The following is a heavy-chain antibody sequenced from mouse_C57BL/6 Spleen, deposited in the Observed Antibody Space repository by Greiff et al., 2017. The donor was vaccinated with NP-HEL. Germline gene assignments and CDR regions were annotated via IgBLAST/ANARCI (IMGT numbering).Heavy chain of an antibody. V-gene: IGHV5-16*01. CDR3: ARRSYYGSSDWYFDV. D-gene: IGHD1-1*01. J-gene: IGHJ1*03. CDR2: INYDGSST. CDR1: GFTFSDYY. Sequence: EVHLVESEGGLVQPGSSMKLSCTASGFTFSDYYMAWVRQVPEKGLEWVANINYDGSSTYYLDSLKSRFIISRDNAKNILYLQMSSLKSEDTATYYCARRSYYGSSDWYFDVWGTGTTVTVSS.